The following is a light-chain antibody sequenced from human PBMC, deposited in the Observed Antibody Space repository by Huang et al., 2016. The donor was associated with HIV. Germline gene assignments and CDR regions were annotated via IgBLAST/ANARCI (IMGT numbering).Light chain of an antibody. CDR2: VAS. V-gene: IGKV3-20*01. J-gene: IGKJ1*01. CDR3: QQYGSSLWT. Sequence: EIVLTQSPGTLSLSPGERATLSCRASQSVSSSYLAWYQQKPGQAPRLLIYVASSRATGIPYRFSGSGSGTDFTLTISRLEPEDFAVYYCQQYGSSLWTFGQGTKVEIK. CDR1: QSVSSSY.